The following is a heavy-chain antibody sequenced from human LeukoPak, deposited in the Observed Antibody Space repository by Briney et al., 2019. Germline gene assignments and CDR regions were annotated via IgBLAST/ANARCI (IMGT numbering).Heavy chain of an antibody. D-gene: IGHD5-18*01. CDR1: GFTFSSYA. CDR3: ARAQLGYNYGHDAFDI. J-gene: IGHJ3*02. CDR2: ISGSGGST. V-gene: IGHV3-23*01. Sequence: GGSLRLSCAASGFTFSSYAMSWVRQAPGKGLEWVSAISGSGGSTYYADSVKGRFTISRDNSKNTLYLQMNSLRAEDTAVYYCARAQLGYNYGHDAFDIWGQGTMVTVSS.